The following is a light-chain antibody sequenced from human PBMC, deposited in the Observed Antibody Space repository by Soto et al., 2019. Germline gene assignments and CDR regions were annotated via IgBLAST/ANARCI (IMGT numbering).Light chain of an antibody. CDR2: DTS. CDR3: QQRGSWPPT. CDR1: QSVSGF. V-gene: IGKV3-11*01. J-gene: IGKJ5*01. Sequence: VFTHSPATLSWSPGESATLSCSADQSVSGFLGWYQQKLGRAPRLLIHDTSNRATGVPARFSGSGSGTDFTLTISSLEPEDFGVYYCQQRGSWPPTFGQGTRLEIK.